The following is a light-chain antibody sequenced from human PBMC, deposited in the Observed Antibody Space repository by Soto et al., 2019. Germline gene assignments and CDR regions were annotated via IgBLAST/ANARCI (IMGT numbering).Light chain of an antibody. CDR1: QSVSSN. CDR2: GAS. Sequence: EIVFSQSPGTLSVSPGERATLSCRASQSVSSNLAWYQQKPGQAPRLLIYGASTRATGIPARFSGSGSGTEFTLTISSLQSEDFAVYYCQQYNNWPLTWTFGQGTKVDIK. CDR3: QQYNNWPLTWT. J-gene: IGKJ1*01. V-gene: IGKV3-15*01.